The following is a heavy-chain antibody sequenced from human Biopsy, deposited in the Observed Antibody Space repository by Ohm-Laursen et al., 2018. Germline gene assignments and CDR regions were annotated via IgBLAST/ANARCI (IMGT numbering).Heavy chain of an antibody. D-gene: IGHD3-10*01. Sequence: SDTLSLTCSVSGSSIRTFDYYWSWIRQPPGKRLEWIGFIYSSGSTYYNPSLMSRVTMSVDTSKNQFSLNLTSVTAADTAVYYCGRHEYDKGFRGATYYFDYWGPGALVTVSS. CDR2: IYSSGST. V-gene: IGHV4-61*08. CDR1: GSSIRTFDYY. J-gene: IGHJ4*02. CDR3: GRHEYDKGFRGATYYFDY.